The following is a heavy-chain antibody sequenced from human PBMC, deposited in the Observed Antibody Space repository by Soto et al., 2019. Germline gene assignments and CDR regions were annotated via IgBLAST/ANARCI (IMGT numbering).Heavy chain of an antibody. CDR3: ARSRYTGTYPGRFLDY. V-gene: IGHV3-53*01. J-gene: IGHJ4*02. CDR2: LYTGTDT. CDR1: GVTVSSTY. Sequence: XGSLRLSCAAAGVTVSSTYLTWVRQAPGKGLEWVAILYTGTDTVYADSVKGRFTISRDSSKNTFYLQMNSLRAEDTAMYFCARSRYTGTYPGRFLDYWGQGSLVTVSS. D-gene: IGHD1-26*01.